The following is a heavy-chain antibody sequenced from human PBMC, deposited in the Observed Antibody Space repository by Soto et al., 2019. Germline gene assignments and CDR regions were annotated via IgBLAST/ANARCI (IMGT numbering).Heavy chain of an antibody. D-gene: IGHD6-19*01. V-gene: IGHV3-7*01. J-gene: IGHJ4*02. CDR2: IKQDGSEK. Sequence: PGGSLRLSCAASGFTFSSYWMSWVRQAPGKGLEWVANIKQDGSEKYYVDSVKGRFTISRDNAKNSLYLQMNSLRAEDTAVYYCAKDLRAVAGHDFDYWGQGTLVTVPQ. CDR1: GFTFSSYW. CDR3: AKDLRAVAGHDFDY.